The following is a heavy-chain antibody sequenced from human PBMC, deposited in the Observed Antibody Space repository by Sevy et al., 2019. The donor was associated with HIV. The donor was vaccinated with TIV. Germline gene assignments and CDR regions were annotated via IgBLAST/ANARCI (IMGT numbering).Heavy chain of an antibody. CDR2: INHSGST. J-gene: IGHJ6*02. CDR3: ARGAAYYDFWSGYYIGSYYYYGMDV. V-gene: IGHV4-34*01. D-gene: IGHD3-3*01. Sequence: SETLSLTCAVYGGSFSGYYWSWIRQPPGKGLELIGEINHSGSTNYNPSLKSRVTISVDTSKNQFSLKLSSVTAADTAVYYCARGAAYYDFWSGYYIGSYYYYGMDVWGQGTTVTVSS. CDR1: GGSFSGYY.